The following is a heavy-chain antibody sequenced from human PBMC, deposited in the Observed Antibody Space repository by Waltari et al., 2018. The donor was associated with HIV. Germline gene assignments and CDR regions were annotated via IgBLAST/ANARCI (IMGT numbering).Heavy chain of an antibody. Sequence: EVQLVDSGGGLVKPGGSLRPSCAASGFTFSDYSINWVCQSPGKGLEWVSSISSSGSFIYYADSVKGRFTISRDNAQNSMYLQMNNLRADDSAMYYCARDSRGTSWSLNWFDPWGQGTLVTVSS. V-gene: IGHV3-21*02. D-gene: IGHD6-13*01. J-gene: IGHJ5*02. CDR1: GFTFSDYS. CDR2: ISSSGSFI. CDR3: ARDSRGTSWSLNWFDP.